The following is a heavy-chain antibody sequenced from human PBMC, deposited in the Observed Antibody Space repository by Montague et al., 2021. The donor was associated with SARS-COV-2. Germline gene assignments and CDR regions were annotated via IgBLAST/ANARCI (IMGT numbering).Heavy chain of an antibody. V-gene: IGHV4-34*01. CDR2: SSISGST. CDR1: GGSFSDYH. J-gene: IGHJ4*02. CDR3: ARDIAVAGLFDY. D-gene: IGHD6-19*01. Sequence: SETLSLTCAVYGGSFSDYHCTWIRQSPGAGLEWIGRSSISGSTNYDPSLKSRVTISVDTSKNQFSLKLSSVTAADTAVYYCARDIAVAGLFDYWGQGTLVTVS.